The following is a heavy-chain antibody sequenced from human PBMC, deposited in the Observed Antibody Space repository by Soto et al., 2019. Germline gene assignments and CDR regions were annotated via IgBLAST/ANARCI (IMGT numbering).Heavy chain of an antibody. CDR3: AKDGGAAAVWGVAYYFDY. J-gene: IGHJ4*02. Sequence: GGSLRLSCAASGFTFSSYAMSWVRQAPGKGLEWVSAISGSGGSTYYADSVKGRFTISRDNSKNTLYLQMNSLRAEDTAVYYCAKDGGAAAVWGVAYYFDYWGQGTLVTVSS. CDR1: GFTFSSYA. CDR2: ISGSGGST. V-gene: IGHV3-23*01. D-gene: IGHD6-13*01.